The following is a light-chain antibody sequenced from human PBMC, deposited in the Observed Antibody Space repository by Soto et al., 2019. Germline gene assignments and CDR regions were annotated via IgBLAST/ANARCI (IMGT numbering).Light chain of an antibody. CDR2: GSR. CDR3: QAYDSSLSGGVV. J-gene: IGLJ2*01. V-gene: IGLV1-40*01. Sequence: QSVLTQPPSVSGAPGQRVTISCTGASSDLGAGFDVHWYQQLPGKAPKLLIYGSRNRPSGVPDRFSGSKSGTSASLAITGLQAEDEGDYYCQAYDSSLSGGVVFGAGTKVTVL. CDR1: SSDLGAGFD.